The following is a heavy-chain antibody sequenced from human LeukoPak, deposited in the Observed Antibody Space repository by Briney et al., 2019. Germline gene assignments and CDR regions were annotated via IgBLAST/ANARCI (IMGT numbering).Heavy chain of an antibody. Sequence: ASVKVSCKASGYTFTSYDINWVRQATGQGLEWMGWMNPNSGNPGYAQKFQGRVTITRNTSISTAYMELSSLRSEDTAVYYCARGRNWLLAYWGLGTLVTVSS. CDR2: MNPNSGNP. V-gene: IGHV1-8*03. CDR1: GYTFTSYD. D-gene: IGHD3-9*01. CDR3: ARGRNWLLAY. J-gene: IGHJ4*02.